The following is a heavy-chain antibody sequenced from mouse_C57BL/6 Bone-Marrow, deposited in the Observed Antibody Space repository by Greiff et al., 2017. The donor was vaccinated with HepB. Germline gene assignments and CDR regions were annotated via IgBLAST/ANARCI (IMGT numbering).Heavy chain of an antibody. Sequence: VKLQQPGAELVKPGASVKLSCKASGYTFTSYWMQWVKQRPGQGLEWIGEIDPSDRYTNYNQKFKGKATLTVDTSSSTAYMQLSSLTSEASAVYYCARPLYGNYEGFAYWGQGTLVTVSA. J-gene: IGHJ3*01. CDR1: GYTFTSYW. D-gene: IGHD2-10*02. V-gene: IGHV1-50*01. CDR3: ARPLYGNYEGFAY. CDR2: IDPSDRYT.